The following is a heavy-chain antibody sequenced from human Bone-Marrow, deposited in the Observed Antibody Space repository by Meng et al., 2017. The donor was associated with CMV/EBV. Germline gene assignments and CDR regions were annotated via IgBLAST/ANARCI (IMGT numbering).Heavy chain of an antibody. V-gene: IGHV1-2*02. CDR3: AREDIVVVPAAPDY. CDR2: INPNSGGT. J-gene: IGHJ4*02. CDR1: GYTFTGYY. D-gene: IGHD2-2*01. Sequence: ASVKVSCKASGYTFTGYYMHWVRQAPGQGLEWMGWINPNSGGTNYAQKFQGSVTMTRDTSISTAYMELSRLRSDDTAVYYCAREDIVVVPAAPDYWGQGTLVTVSS.